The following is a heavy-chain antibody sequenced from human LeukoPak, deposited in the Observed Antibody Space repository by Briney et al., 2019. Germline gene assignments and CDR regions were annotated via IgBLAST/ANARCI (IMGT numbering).Heavy chain of an antibody. CDR2: IKQDGSEK. CDR3: ARVNAKAGYSSGWYPTNFDY. D-gene: IGHD6-13*01. CDR1: GFTFSSYW. J-gene: IGHJ4*02. V-gene: IGHV3-7*01. Sequence: PGGSLRLSCAASGFTFSSYWMSWVRQAPGKGLEWVANIKQDGSEKYYVDSVKGRFTISGDNAKNSLYLQMNSLRAEDTAVYYCARVNAKAGYSSGWYPTNFDYWGQGTLVTVSS.